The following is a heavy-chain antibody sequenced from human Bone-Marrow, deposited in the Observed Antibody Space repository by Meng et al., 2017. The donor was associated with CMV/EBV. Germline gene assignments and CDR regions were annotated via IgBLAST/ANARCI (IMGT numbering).Heavy chain of an antibody. Sequence: SCAAAGFSVNFVSMHWVRQAPGKGLEWVAVVWYDGSNKYYADSVKGRFTISRDNSDNTVYLQMNSLRAEDTAVYYCARWGQGATIDYWGQGALVTVSS. D-gene: IGHD1-26*01. CDR2: VWYDGSNK. CDR3: ARWGQGATIDY. CDR1: GFSVNFVS. V-gene: IGHV3-33*01. J-gene: IGHJ4*02.